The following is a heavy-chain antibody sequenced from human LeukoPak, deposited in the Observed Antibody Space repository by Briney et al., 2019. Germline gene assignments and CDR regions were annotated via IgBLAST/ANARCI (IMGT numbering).Heavy chain of an antibody. J-gene: IGHJ4*02. Sequence: GGSLRLSCAASGFTFSSYAMHWVRQAPGKGLEWVAVISYDGSNKYYVDSVKGRFTISRDNSKNTLYLQMNSLRAEDTAVYYCARGRATTLDYWGQGTLVTVSS. V-gene: IGHV3-30-3*01. CDR2: ISYDGSNK. CDR1: GFTFSSYA. CDR3: ARGRATTLDY. D-gene: IGHD5-12*01.